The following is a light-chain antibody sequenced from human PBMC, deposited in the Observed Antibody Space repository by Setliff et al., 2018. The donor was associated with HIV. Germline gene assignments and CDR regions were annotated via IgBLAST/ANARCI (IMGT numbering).Light chain of an antibody. CDR2: DVS. V-gene: IGLV2-11*01. J-gene: IGLJ1*01. CDR3: CSYAGSKTFDV. Sequence: QSALAQPRSVSGSRGQSVTFSCTGASSDVGGYDYVSWYQQHPGKAPKLIIYDVSKRPSGVPARFSGFKSGNTASLTISGLQPDDEADHYCCSYAGSKTFDVFGTGTKVTVL. CDR1: SSDVGGYDY.